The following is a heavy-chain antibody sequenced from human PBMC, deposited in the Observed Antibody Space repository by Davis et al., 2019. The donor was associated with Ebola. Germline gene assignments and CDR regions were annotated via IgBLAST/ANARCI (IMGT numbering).Heavy chain of an antibody. CDR3: ASAGLSGYDSFGMDV. Sequence: SVKVSCKASGYTFTSYYMHWVRQAPRQALEWMGWITPFNGNTNYAQKFQDRVTITRDRSMSTAYMELSSLRSEDTAMYYCASAGLSGYDSFGMDVWGQGTTVTVSS. CDR2: ITPFNGNT. CDR1: GYTFTSYY. J-gene: IGHJ6*02. D-gene: IGHD5-12*01. V-gene: IGHV1-45*03.